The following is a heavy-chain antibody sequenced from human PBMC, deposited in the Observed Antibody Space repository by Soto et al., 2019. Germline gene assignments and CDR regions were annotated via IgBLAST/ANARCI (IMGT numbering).Heavy chain of an antibody. CDR2: MIGDGSSW. J-gene: IGHJ4*02. CDR3: AKDLRPDGRYDLDY. Sequence: EVQLLESGGGLAQAGGSLRLSCAASGFNFRIYAMNWVRQAPGKGLEWVSVMIGDGSSWDYADSVRGRFTISRDNSKNTLYLQMNSLRAEDTAAYYCAKDLRPDGRYDLDYWGQGTLVTVSS. D-gene: IGHD1-26*01. V-gene: IGHV3-23*01. CDR1: GFNFRIYA.